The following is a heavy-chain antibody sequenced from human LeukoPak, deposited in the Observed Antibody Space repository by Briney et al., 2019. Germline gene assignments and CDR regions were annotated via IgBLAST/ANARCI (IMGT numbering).Heavy chain of an antibody. CDR2: IWYDGSNK. D-gene: IGHD1-26*01. V-gene: IGHV3-33*01. CDR3: ARDRPTGSYYSIDY. CDR1: GFTFNEFG. Sequence: GSLKLSCAASGFTFNEFGVHWVRQAPGQGLEWVALIWYDGSNKYYADSVKGRFTISRDNSKNTVYLQMNSLRGEDTAIYYCARDRPTGSYYSIDYWGQGTLATVS. J-gene: IGHJ4*02.